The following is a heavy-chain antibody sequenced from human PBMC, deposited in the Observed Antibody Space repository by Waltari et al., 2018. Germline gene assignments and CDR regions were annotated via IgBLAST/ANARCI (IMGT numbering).Heavy chain of an antibody. J-gene: IGHJ6*02. Sequence: EVQLVESGGGLVQPGGSLRLSCAASGFTFSSYEMNWVRQAPGKGLEWVSYISSSGSTIYYADSVKGRFTISRDNAKNSLYLQMNSLRAEDTAVYYCARRLESWELLRHYYYGMDVWGQGTTVTVSS. CDR3: ARRLESWELLRHYYYGMDV. CDR2: ISSSGSTI. D-gene: IGHD1-26*01. V-gene: IGHV3-48*03. CDR1: GFTFSSYE.